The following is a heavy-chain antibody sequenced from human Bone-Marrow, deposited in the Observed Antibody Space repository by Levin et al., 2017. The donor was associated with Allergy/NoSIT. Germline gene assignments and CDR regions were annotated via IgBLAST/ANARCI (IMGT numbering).Heavy chain of an antibody. CDR2: IYYSGAT. D-gene: IGHD6-13*01. CDR1: SGSISSGAYY. Sequence: SQTLSLTCTVSSGSISSGAYYWSWIRQHPGKGLEWIGYIYYSGATNYNPSLKSRVTISLDMSKNQFSLKLSSVTAADTAVYYCARGRGSGSWYSLLWFDPWGQGTQVTVSS. CDR3: ARGRGSGSWYSLLWFDP. J-gene: IGHJ5*02. V-gene: IGHV4-31*02.